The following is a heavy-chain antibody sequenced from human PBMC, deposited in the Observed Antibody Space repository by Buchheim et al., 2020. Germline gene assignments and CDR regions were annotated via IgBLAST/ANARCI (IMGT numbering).Heavy chain of an antibody. D-gene: IGHD6-13*01. Sequence: QVQLVQSGAEVKKPGASVKVSCKASGYTFTTYDINWVRQATGQGLEWMGWMNPNSGDTGYAQKFQGRVTMTRKPSINTAYMELSSLRSEDTAVYYCTRGDSSSWYLRWFDPWGQGTL. CDR2: MNPNSGDT. CDR3: TRGDSSSWYLRWFDP. CDR1: GYTFTTYD. J-gene: IGHJ5*02. V-gene: IGHV1-8*01.